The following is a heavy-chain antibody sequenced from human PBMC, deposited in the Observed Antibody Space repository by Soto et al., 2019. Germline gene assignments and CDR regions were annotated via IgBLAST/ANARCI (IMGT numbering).Heavy chain of an antibody. CDR2: ISSSSSYI. D-gene: IGHD5-12*01. V-gene: IGHV3-21*01. CDR1: GFTFSSYS. J-gene: IGHJ6*02. CDR3: ARDLDVDIVATVLNGMDV. Sequence: PGGSLRLSCAASGFTFSSYSMNWVRQAPGKGLEWVSSISSSSSYIYYADSVKGRFTISRDNAKNSLYLQMNSLRAEDTAVYYCARDLDVDIVATVLNGMDVWGQGTTVTVSS.